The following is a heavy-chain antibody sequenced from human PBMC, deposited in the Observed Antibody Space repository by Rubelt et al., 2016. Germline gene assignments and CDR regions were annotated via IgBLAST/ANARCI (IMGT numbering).Heavy chain of an antibody. D-gene: IGHD6-19*01. CDR3: ARGKAVAGKWKVDS. V-gene: IGHV1-18*01. J-gene: IGHJ4*02. Sequence: QVQLVQSGAEVKKPGASVKVSCKASGSTFTRNGFSWVRQAPGQGLEWMGWISGYNGNTHYAQKFQGRVTMTRNTSISTAYMELSSLRSEDTAVYYCARGKAVAGKWKVDSWGQGTLGTVSS. CDR2: ISGYNGNT. CDR1: GSTFTRNG.